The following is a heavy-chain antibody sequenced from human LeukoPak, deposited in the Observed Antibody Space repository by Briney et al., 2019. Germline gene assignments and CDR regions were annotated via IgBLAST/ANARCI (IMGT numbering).Heavy chain of an antibody. D-gene: IGHD4-23*01. CDR1: GGSIISGAYY. V-gene: IGHV4-31*03. Sequence: PSQTPSLTCTVSGGSIISGAYYWSWIRQHPGKGLEWIAYVHYSGSTYYNPSLKSRFTISVDTSQNQFSLKLRSVTAADTAVYYCAGDSGNSAFDYWGQGTLVTVSS. CDR2: VHYSGST. J-gene: IGHJ4*02. CDR3: AGDSGNSAFDY.